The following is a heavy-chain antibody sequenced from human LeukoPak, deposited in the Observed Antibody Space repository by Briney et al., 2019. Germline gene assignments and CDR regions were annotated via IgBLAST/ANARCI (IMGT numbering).Heavy chain of an antibody. J-gene: IGHJ4*02. CDR2: INPNSGGT. CDR3: ARDGDYGSGSYYYDY. V-gene: IGHV1-2*02. Sequence: ASVKVSCKAPGYTFTGYYMHWVRQAPGQGLEWMGWINPNSGGTNYAQKFQGRVTMTRDTSISTAYMELSRLRSDDTAVYYCARDGDYGSGSYYYDYWGQGTLVTVSS. CDR1: GYTFTGYY. D-gene: IGHD3-10*01.